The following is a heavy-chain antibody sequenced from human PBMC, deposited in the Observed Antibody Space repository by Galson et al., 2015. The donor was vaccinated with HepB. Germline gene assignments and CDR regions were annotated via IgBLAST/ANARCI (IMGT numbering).Heavy chain of an antibody. J-gene: IGHJ6*02. CDR3: AKEWSPYYFYYGMAV. CDR1: GFTFSNYG. Sequence: SLRLSCAASGFTFSNYGMNWVRQAPGKGLESVAFISHDGSHKYYGDSVKGRFTISRDNSKNTLYLQMNSLRVEDAAVYYCAKEWSPYYFYYGMAVWGQGTTVTVS. CDR2: ISHDGSHK. V-gene: IGHV3-30*18. D-gene: IGHD3/OR15-3a*01.